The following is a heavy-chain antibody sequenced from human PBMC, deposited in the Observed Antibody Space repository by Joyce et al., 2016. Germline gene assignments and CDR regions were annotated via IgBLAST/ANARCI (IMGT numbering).Heavy chain of an antibody. Sequence: VQLEESGGGVVQPGGYLRVACVASGITFSQFGFYWVREAPGKGLGGVEVMSFDESNKFYGVSVKGRFTMSRDTSKITVYLQMNSLRSDDTAVYYCAKDQWSKRRGYYYGMDVWGQGITVTVSS. CDR2: MSFDESNK. CDR1: GITFSQFG. CDR3: AKDQWSKRRGYYYGMDV. V-gene: IGHV3-30*18. J-gene: IGHJ6*02. D-gene: IGHD5-12*01.